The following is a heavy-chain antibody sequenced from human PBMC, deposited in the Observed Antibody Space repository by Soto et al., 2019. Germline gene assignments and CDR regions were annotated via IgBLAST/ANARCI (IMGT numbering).Heavy chain of an antibody. CDR1: GFTFSSYA. V-gene: IGHV3-23*01. J-gene: IGHJ4*02. Sequence: TGGSLRLSCAASGFTFSSYAMSWVRQAPGKGLEWVSAISGSGGSTYYADSVKGRFTISRDNSKNTLYLQMNSLRAEDTAVYYCAKTTYYDSSGYYYFDYWGQGTLVTVSS. CDR3: AKTTYYDSSGYYYFDY. CDR2: ISGSGGST. D-gene: IGHD3-22*01.